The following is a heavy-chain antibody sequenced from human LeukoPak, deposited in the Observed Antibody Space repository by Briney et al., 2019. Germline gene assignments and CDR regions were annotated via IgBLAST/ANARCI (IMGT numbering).Heavy chain of an antibody. D-gene: IGHD6-13*01. CDR1: GYSISSGYY. V-gene: IGHV4-38-2*02. J-gene: IGHJ5*02. CDR3: ARDAYSSSRGRWYNWFDP. Sequence: ASETLSLTCTVSGYSISSGYYWGWIRQPPGKGLEWIGSIYHSGSTYYNPSLKSRVTISVDTSKNQFSLKLSSVTAADTAVYYCARDAYSSSRGRWYNWFDPWGQGTLVTVSS. CDR2: IYHSGST.